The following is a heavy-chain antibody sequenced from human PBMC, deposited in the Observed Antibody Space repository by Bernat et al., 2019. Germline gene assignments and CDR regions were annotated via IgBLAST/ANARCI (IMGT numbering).Heavy chain of an antibody. CDR1: GGTFSSYA. J-gene: IGHJ6*02. Sequence: QVQLVQSGAEVKKPGSSVKVSCKASGGTFSSYAISWVRQAPGQGLEWMGGIIPIFGTANYAQKFPGRVTITADKSTSTAYMELSSLRSEDTAVYYCARERCGGGSCYYHYGMDVWGQGTTVTVSS. D-gene: IGHD2-15*01. V-gene: IGHV1-69*06. CDR2: IIPIFGTA. CDR3: ARERCGGGSCYYHYGMDV.